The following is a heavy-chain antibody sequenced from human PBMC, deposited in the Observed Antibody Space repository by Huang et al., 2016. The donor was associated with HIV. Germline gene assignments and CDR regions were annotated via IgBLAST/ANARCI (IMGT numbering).Heavy chain of an antibody. D-gene: IGHD2-15*01. Sequence: QVQLVQSGAEVKKPGASVKVSCKASGYTFSNYDINWVRQAPGQGLEWRGGMNPNRGNTGYARKFQGRVTMTRSTSISTAYMELSRLRFEDTAVYYCATLPPVNYGRSGGRVRDYWGQGSLVTVSS. J-gene: IGHJ4*02. CDR1: GYTFSNYD. CDR2: MNPNRGNT. CDR3: ATLPPVNYGRSGGRVRDY. V-gene: IGHV1-8*01.